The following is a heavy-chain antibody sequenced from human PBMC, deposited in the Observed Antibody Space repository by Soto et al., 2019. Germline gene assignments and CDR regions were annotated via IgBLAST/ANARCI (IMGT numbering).Heavy chain of an antibody. CDR1: GFTFSNAW. CDR3: TPRAVRTIFGVVIQSNYYGMDV. CDR2: IKSKTDGGTT. J-gene: IGHJ6*02. Sequence: GVSLRLSCAASGFTFSNAWMSWVRQAPGKGLEWVGRIKSKTDGGTTDYAAPVKGRFTISRDDSKNTLYLQMNSLKTEDTAVYYCTPRAVRTIFGVVIQSNYYGMDVWGQGTTVTVSS. V-gene: IGHV3-15*01. D-gene: IGHD3-3*01.